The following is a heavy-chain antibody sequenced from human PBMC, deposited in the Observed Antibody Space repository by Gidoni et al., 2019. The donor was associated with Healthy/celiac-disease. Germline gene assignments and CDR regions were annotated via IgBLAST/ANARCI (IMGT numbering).Heavy chain of an antibody. Sequence: EVQLVESGGGLVQPGGSLRLSCAASGFTFSSYEMNWVRQAPGKGLEWVAYISSSGSTIYYADSVKGRFTISRDNAKNSLYLQMNSLRAEDTAVYYCARDLPYYDFWSGYYTGGVDYWGQGTLVTVSS. CDR1: GFTFSSYE. CDR2: ISSSGSTI. CDR3: ARDLPYYDFWSGYYTGGVDY. V-gene: IGHV3-48*03. D-gene: IGHD3-3*01. J-gene: IGHJ4*02.